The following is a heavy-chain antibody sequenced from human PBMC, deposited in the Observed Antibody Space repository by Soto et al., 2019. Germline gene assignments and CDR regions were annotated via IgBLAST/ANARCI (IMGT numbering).Heavy chain of an antibody. CDR3: ARHATPIFGVVFNYYYYGMDV. J-gene: IGHJ6*02. D-gene: IGHD3-3*01. CDR1: GYTFTSYW. CDR2: IYPSDSDI. V-gene: IGHV5-51*01. Sequence: GESLKISCKGSGYTFTSYWIGWVRQMPGEGLEWMGVIYPSDSDIRYSPSFQGKVTISADKSITTAYLQWSSLKAADTAMYYCARHATPIFGVVFNYYYYGMDVWGQGTTVTV.